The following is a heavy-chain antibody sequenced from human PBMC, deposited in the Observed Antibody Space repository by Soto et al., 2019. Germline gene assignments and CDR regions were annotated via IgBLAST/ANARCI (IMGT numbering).Heavy chain of an antibody. V-gene: IGHV3-30*18. CDR1: GFTFSSYG. CDR3: AKDLVRVTVTTGIYYYYYYGMDV. CDR2: ISYDGSNK. J-gene: IGHJ6*02. Sequence: GGSLRLSCAASGFTFSSYGMHWVRQAPGKGLEWVAVISYDGSNKYYADSVKGRFTISRDNSKNTLYLQMNSLRAEDTAVYYCAKDLVRVTVTTGIYYYYYYGMDVWGQGTTVTVSS. D-gene: IGHD4-17*01.